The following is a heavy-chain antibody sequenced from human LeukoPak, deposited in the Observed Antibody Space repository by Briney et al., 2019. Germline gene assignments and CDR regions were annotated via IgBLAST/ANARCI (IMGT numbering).Heavy chain of an antibody. D-gene: IGHD6-13*01. J-gene: IGHJ4*02. CDR2: IGNSGAPT. Sequence: PGGSLRLSCEASGFTINSYGMTWVRQAPGKGLEWVSSIGNSGAPTYYADSVKGRFTISRDNSKSTLYLQMNSLRAEDTAVYYCATSTVGSSPRSLGYWGQGTLVTVSS. CDR3: ATSTVGSSPRSLGY. V-gene: IGHV3-23*01. CDR1: GFTINSYG.